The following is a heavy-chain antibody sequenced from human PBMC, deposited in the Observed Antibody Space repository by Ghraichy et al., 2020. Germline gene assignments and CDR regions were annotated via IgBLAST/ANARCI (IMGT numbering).Heavy chain of an antibody. J-gene: IGHJ6*02. V-gene: IGHV3-11*01. CDR1: GFTFSDYY. D-gene: IGHD2-8*01. CDR2: ISSSGSTI. CDR3: ARDWGYCTNGVCPLGMDV. Sequence: GGSLRLSCAASGFTFSDYYMSWIRQAPGNGLEWVSYISSSGSTIYYADSVKGRFTISRDNAKTSLYLQMNSLRAEDTAVYYCARDWGYCTNGVCPLGMDVWGQGTTVTVSS.